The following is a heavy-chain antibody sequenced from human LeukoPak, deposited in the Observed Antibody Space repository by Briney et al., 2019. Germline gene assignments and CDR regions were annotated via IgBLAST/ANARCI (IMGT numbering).Heavy chain of an antibody. CDR1: GGSLSSSNW. D-gene: IGHD2-15*01. CDR3: ARAFLVGYSPEEYFFDY. V-gene: IGHV4-4*02. CDR2: IYHLGTT. Sequence: SETLSLTCSVSGGSLSSSNWWSWVRQPPGKGLESIGEIYHLGTTNYNPSLKSRVTISIDKSKNQFSLKLHSVTAADTAVYYCARAFLVGYSPEEYFFDYWGQGTLVTVSS. J-gene: IGHJ4*02.